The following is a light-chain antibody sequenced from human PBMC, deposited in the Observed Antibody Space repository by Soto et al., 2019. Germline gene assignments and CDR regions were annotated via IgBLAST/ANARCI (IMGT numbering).Light chain of an antibody. V-gene: IGKV3-15*01. CDR3: QQYGSSGT. Sequence: EIVMTQSPATLSVSPGERATLSCRASQTVNFNLAWYQHKPGQAPRLLIYGASTRATGIPSRFTGSGSGTEFTLTISRLEPEDFAVYYCQQYGSSGTFGQGTKVDI. CDR2: GAS. CDR1: QTVNFN. J-gene: IGKJ1*01.